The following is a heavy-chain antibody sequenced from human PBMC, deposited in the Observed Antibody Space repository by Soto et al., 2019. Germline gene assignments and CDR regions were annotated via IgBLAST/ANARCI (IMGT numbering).Heavy chain of an antibody. CDR3: SKVERYSRSQPLI. D-gene: IGHD6-13*01. J-gene: IGHJ4*02. CDR2: IRGAGATT. V-gene: IGHV3-23*01. CDR1: GFTISTYG. Sequence: EVQLLESGGGLVQPGGSLRLSCESSGFTISTYGMSWVRQAPGQGLEWVSGIRGAGATTYYTDSVKGRFTISRDIPKNTLDLQMNSLRAEDTAVYYCSKVERYSRSQPLIWGRGTLVTVSS.